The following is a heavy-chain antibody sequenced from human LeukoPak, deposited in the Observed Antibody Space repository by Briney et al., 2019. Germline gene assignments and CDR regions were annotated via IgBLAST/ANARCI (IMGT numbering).Heavy chain of an antibody. CDR1: GGTFSSYA. CDR3: ASTPAAAGTGWFDP. V-gene: IGHV1-69*04. D-gene: IGHD6-13*01. J-gene: IGHJ5*02. CDR2: IIPIPGIA. Sequence: SVKVSCKASGGTFSSYAISWVRQAPGQGLEWMGRIIPIPGIANYAQKFQGRVTITADKSTSTAYMELSSLRSEDTAVYYCASTPAAAGTGWFDPWGQGTLVTVSS.